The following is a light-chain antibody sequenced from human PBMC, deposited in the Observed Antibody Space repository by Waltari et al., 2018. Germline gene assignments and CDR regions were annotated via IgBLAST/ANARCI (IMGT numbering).Light chain of an antibody. J-gene: IGKJ4*01. CDR2: DTS. CDR3: QQYNNWPLT. V-gene: IGKV3-15*01. CDR1: QSITSN. Sequence: ETVMRQSPATLSVSPGESATLSCRASQSITSNLAWYQRKPGQAHRLLIYDTSTRATGVPVRFSGSGSGTEFTLTITSLQPEDFAVYFCQQYNNWPLTFGGGTKVEIK.